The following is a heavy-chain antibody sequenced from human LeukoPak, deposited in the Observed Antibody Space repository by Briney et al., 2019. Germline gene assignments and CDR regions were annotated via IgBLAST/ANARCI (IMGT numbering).Heavy chain of an antibody. J-gene: IGHJ5*02. CDR3: ARGGEVRLRKKYNWFDP. Sequence: SETLSLTCTVSGGSISSGGYYWSWIRQHPGKGLEWIGYIYYSGSTYYNPSLKSRVTISVDTSKNQFSLKLSSVTAADTAVYYCARGGEVRLRKKYNWFDPWGQGTLVTVSS. V-gene: IGHV4-31*03. CDR1: GGSISSGGYY. D-gene: IGHD3-10*01. CDR2: IYYSGST.